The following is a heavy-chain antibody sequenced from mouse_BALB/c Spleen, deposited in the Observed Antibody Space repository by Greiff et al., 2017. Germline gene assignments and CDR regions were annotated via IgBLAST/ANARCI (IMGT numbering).Heavy chain of an antibody. Sequence: EVKLVESGPGLVKPSQSLSLTCTVTGYSITSDYAWNWIRQFPGNKLEWMGYISYSGSTSYNPSLKSRISITRDTSKNQFFLQLNSVTTEDTATYYCARSGSTMITTDYWGQGTTLTVSS. CDR2: ISYSGST. CDR1: GYSITSDYA. V-gene: IGHV3-2*02. D-gene: IGHD2-4*01. J-gene: IGHJ2*01. CDR3: ARSGSTMITTDY.